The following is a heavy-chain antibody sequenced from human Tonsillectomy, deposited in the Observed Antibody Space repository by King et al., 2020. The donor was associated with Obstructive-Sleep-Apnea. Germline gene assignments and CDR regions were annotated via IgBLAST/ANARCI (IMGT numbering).Heavy chain of an antibody. CDR1: GYSITSGYN. D-gene: IGHD3-9*01. CDR2: LRHSGSS. Sequence: VQLQESGPGLVKPSETLSLTCTVSGYSITSGYNWGWIRQPPGKGLEWIGSLRHSGSSHYNPSLKSRVTMSVDTSKNQFSLRLGAVTAADTAVYYCARDPILSETTFDYWGQGTLITVSS. V-gene: IGHV4-38-2*02. J-gene: IGHJ4*02. CDR3: ARDPILSETTFDY.